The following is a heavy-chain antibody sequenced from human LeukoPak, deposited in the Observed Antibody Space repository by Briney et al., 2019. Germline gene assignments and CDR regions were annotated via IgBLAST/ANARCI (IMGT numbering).Heavy chain of an antibody. J-gene: IGHJ3*02. CDR3: ARTTNYYDSSGYSPGGAFDI. CDR2: IIPIFGTA. CDR1: GGTFSSYA. V-gene: IGHV1-69*13. D-gene: IGHD3-22*01. Sequence: GASVKVSCKASGGTFSSYAISWVRQAPGQGLEWMGGIIPIFGTANYAQKFQGRVTITADESTSTAYMEPSSLRSEDTAVYYCARTTNYYDSSGYSPGGAFDIWGQGTMVTVSS.